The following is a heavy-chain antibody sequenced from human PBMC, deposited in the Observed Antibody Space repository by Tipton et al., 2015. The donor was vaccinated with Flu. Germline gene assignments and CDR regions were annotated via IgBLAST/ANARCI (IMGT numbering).Heavy chain of an antibody. CDR3: ARGPGGDFWSGYLYYYYGMDV. CDR2: MNPNSGNT. D-gene: IGHD3-3*01. V-gene: IGHV1-8*01. CDR1: GYTFTSYD. Sequence: QLVQSGAEVKKPGASVKVSCKASGYTFTSYDINWVRQATGQGLEWMGWMNPNSGNTGYAQKFQGRVTMTRNTSISTAYMELSSRRSEDTAVYYCARGPGGDFWSGYLYYYYGMDVWGQGTTVTVSS. J-gene: IGHJ6*02.